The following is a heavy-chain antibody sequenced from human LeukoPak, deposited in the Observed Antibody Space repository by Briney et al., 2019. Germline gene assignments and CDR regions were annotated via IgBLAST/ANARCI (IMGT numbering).Heavy chain of an antibody. CDR1: GFTFSNAW. CDR3: TTSGTYYDFWSGYPGAFDI. D-gene: IGHD3-3*01. J-gene: IGHJ3*02. CDR2: IKSKTDGGTT. V-gene: IGHV3-15*01. Sequence: GGSLRRSGAASGFTFSNAWMSWVRQAPGKGLEWVGRIKSKTDGGTTDYAAPVKGRFTISRDDSKNTLYLQMNSLKTEDTAVYYCTTSGTYYDFWSGYPGAFDIWGQGTMVTVSS.